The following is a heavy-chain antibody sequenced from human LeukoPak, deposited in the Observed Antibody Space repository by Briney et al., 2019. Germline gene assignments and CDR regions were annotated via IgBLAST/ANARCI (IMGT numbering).Heavy chain of an antibody. J-gene: IGHJ4*02. Sequence: GGSLRLSCAASGFTFRTYTMNWVRQAPGKRLEWVSSISSDSRYIYYADSVKGRFTISRDNAKNSLYLQMNSLRAEDTAVYYCARRYALWGQGTLVTVSS. V-gene: IGHV3-21*01. CDR1: GFTFRTYT. D-gene: IGHD3-16*01. CDR2: ISSDSRYI. CDR3: ARRYAL.